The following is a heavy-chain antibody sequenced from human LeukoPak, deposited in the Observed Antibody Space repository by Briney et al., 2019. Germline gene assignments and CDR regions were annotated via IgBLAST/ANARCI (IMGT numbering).Heavy chain of an antibody. CDR2: IYSGGST. CDR3: ARGFQGPGPTTVVNNPFDY. Sequence: GGSLRLSCAASGFTFDDYGMSWVRQAPGKGLEWVSVIYSGGSTYYADSVKGRFTISRDNSKNTLYLQMNSLRAEDTAVYYCARGFQGPGPTTVVNNPFDYWGQGTLVTVSS. J-gene: IGHJ4*02. CDR1: GFTFDDYG. D-gene: IGHD4-23*01. V-gene: IGHV3-53*01.